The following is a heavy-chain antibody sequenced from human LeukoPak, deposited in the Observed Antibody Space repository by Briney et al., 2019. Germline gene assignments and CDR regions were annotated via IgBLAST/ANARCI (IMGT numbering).Heavy chain of an antibody. J-gene: IGHJ4*02. V-gene: IGHV3-23*01. CDR1: GFTFDSYA. CDR2: ISVRGGIT. CDR3: AKGKMTSYYFDY. D-gene: IGHD5-24*01. Sequence: GGSLRLSCAASGFTFDSYAMSWVRQAPGKGLEWVSGISVRGGITYYADSVKGRFTISRQNSKNTLYLQMKSLRAEDTAVYYCAKGKMTSYYFDYWGQGTLVTVCS.